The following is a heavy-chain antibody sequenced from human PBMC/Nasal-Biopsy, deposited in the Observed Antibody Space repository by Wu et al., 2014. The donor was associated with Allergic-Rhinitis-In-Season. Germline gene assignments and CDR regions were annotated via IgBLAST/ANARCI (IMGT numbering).Heavy chain of an antibody. CDR2: ISPYNGNT. CDR3: ARAPGYYGDVPSAFDY. V-gene: IGHV1-18*01. CDR1: DYPFSSFG. Sequence: VKVSCKASDYPFSSFGINWVRQAPGQGLEWMGWISPYNGNTNYAQKFEDRVTMTTDTSTSTAYMELRSLTSDDTAVYYCARAPGYYGDVPSAFDYWGQGSLVTVSS. J-gene: IGHJ4*02. D-gene: IGHD4-17*01.